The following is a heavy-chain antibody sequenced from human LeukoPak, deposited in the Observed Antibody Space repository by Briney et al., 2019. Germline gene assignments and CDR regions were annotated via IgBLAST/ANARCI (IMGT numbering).Heavy chain of an antibody. CDR3: ARDQNSPYIN. J-gene: IGHJ4*02. V-gene: IGHV3-66*01. CDR2: FCSGCSGGST. CDR1: GFTVSSNY. D-gene: IGHD1/OR15-1a*01. Sequence: GGSLRLSCAASGFTVSSNYMSWVRQAPGKGLEWVSVFCSGCSGGSTYYADSVKGRFTISRDNAKNSLYLQMNSLRAEDTAVYYCARDQNSPYINWGQGTLVTVSS.